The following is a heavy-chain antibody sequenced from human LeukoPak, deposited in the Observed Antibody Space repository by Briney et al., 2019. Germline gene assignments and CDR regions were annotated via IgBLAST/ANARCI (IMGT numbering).Heavy chain of an antibody. CDR3: VRDHSGWSLDP. CDR2: ISFDGINK. CDR1: GFTFSSYG. Sequence: GGSLRLSCAASGFTFSSYGMHWVRQAPGKGLEWVAVISFDGINKYYADSVKGRFTISRDNSKNTLYLQMNSLRPEDTAVYYCVRDHSGWSLDPWGQGTLVTVSS. V-gene: IGHV3-30*03. J-gene: IGHJ5*02. D-gene: IGHD6-19*01.